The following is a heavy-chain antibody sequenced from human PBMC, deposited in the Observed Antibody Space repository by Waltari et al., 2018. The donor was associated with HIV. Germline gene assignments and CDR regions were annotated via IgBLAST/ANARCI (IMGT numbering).Heavy chain of an antibody. D-gene: IGHD4-17*01. CDR3: ARGGLDYGDPHPKDYYFDY. J-gene: IGHJ4*02. V-gene: IGHV1-69*01. Sequence: QVQLVQSGAEVKKPGSSVKVSCKASGGTFSSYAISWVRQAPGQGLEWMGGIIPIFGTANYAQKFQGRVTITADESTSTAYMELSSLRSEDTAVYYCARGGLDYGDPHPKDYYFDYWGQGTLVTVSS. CDR1: GGTFSSYA. CDR2: IIPIFGTA.